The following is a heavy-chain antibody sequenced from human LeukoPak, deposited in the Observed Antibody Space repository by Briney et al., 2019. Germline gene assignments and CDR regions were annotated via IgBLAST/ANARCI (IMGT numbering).Heavy chain of an antibody. CDR3: ARTNYYDSSGYPFDY. J-gene: IGHJ4*02. Sequence: GGSLRLSCAASGFTVSSNYMSWVRQAPGKGLEWVSVIYSVGSTYYADPVKGRFTISRDNSKNTLYLQMNSLRAEDTAVYYCARTNYYDSSGYPFDYWGQGTLVTVSS. CDR2: IYSVGST. CDR1: GFTVSSNY. D-gene: IGHD3-22*01. V-gene: IGHV3-66*01.